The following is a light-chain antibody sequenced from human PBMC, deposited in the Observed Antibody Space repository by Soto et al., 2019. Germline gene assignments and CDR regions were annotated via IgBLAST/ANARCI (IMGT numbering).Light chain of an antibody. CDR2: EVS. CDR3: SSYTTGSTWV. V-gene: IGLV2-14*01. Sequence: QSALTQPASVSGSPGQSITISCTGTSSDVGAYNYVSWYQQHPGKAPKLMIYEVSNRPSGLSNRFSGSKSGYTASLTISGLQAEDESDYYCSSYTTGSTWVFGGGTKLTVL. CDR1: SSDVGAYNY. J-gene: IGLJ3*02.